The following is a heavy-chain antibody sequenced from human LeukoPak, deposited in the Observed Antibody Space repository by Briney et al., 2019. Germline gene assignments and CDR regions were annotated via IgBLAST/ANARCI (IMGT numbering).Heavy chain of an antibody. CDR3: VLRYAEGYCSGGSCYSVDY. Sequence: SQTLSLTCTVSGGSISSGSYYWSWIRQPAGKGLEWIGRIYTSGSTNYNPSLKTRVTISVDTSKNQFSLKLSSVTAADTAVYCCVLRYAEGYCSGGSCYSVDYWGQGTLVTVSS. D-gene: IGHD2-15*01. CDR1: GGSISSGSYY. V-gene: IGHV4-61*02. J-gene: IGHJ4*02. CDR2: IYTSGST.